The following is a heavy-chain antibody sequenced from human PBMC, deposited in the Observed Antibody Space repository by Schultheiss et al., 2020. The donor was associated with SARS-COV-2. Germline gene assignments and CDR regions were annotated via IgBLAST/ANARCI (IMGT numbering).Heavy chain of an antibody. V-gene: IGHV4-34*01. CDR2: INHSGST. Sequence: SETLSLTCAVYGGSFSGYYWSWIRQPPGKGLEWIGEINHSGSTNYNPSLKSRVTISVDTSKNQFSLKLSSVTAADTAVYYCARGEMEWLVFDYWGQGTLVTVSS. J-gene: IGHJ4*02. CDR1: GGSFSGYY. D-gene: IGHD3-3*01. CDR3: ARGEMEWLVFDY.